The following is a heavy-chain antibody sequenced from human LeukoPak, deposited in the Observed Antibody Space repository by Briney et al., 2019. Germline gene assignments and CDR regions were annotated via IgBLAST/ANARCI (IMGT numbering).Heavy chain of an antibody. D-gene: IGHD5-24*01. J-gene: IGHJ3*02. CDR1: GGTFSSYA. Sequence: EASVKVSCKASGGTFSSYAISWVRQAPGQGLEWMGRIIPILGIANYAQKFQGRVTITADKSTSTAYMELSSLRSEDTAVYYCARDAALQLGDDAFDIWGQGTMVTVSS. CDR2: IIPILGIA. CDR3: ARDAALQLGDDAFDI. V-gene: IGHV1-69*04.